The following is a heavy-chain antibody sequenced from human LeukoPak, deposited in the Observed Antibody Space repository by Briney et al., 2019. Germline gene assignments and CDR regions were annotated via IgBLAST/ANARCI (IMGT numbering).Heavy chain of an antibody. V-gene: IGHV3-48*04. CDR1: GFSFSGYA. Sequence: PGGSLRLSCAASGFSFSGYAMTWVRQTPGKGLEWVSYISYNSETTHYADSVKGRFTISRDNAKNSLYLQMNSLRAEDTAVYYCTRSGDGAFDNWGPGTMVTVSS. J-gene: IGHJ3*02. CDR2: ISYNSETT. D-gene: IGHD7-27*01. CDR3: TRSGDGAFDN.